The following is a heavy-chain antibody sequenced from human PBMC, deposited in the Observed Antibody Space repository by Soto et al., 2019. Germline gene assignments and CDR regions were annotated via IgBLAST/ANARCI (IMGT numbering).Heavy chain of an antibody. CDR3: ARASGASYLLDS. D-gene: IGHD1-26*01. CDR1: GFTVSNNY. J-gene: IGHJ4*02. Sequence: PGGSLRLSCAASGFTVSNNYMSWVRQAPGKGLEWVSVIYSGGTTYYADSVKGRFSISRDNSKNTMYLQMNSLRVEDTAVYYCARASGASYLLDSWGQGTLVTVSS. CDR2: IYSGGTT. V-gene: IGHV3-53*01.